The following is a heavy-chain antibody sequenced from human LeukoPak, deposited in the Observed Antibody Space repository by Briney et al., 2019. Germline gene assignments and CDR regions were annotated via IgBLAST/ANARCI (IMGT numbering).Heavy chain of an antibody. CDR2: ISAYNGNT. Sequence: ASVKVSCKASGYTFTSYGISWVRQAPGQGLEWMGWISAYNGNTNYAQKLQGRVTMTTDTSTSTAYMELRSLRSDDTAVYYCARLEHGSGGSGSYYNTNWFDPWGQGTLVTVSS. CDR1: GYTFTSYG. D-gene: IGHD3-10*01. J-gene: IGHJ5*02. V-gene: IGHV1-18*01. CDR3: ARLEHGSGGSGSYYNTNWFDP.